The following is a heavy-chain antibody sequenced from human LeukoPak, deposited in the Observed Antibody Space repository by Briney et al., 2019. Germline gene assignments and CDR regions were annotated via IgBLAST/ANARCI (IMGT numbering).Heavy chain of an antibody. CDR1: GYTFTSYD. V-gene: IGHV1-18*01. CDR3: ARDGLRQFTLDY. Sequence: ASVKVSCKASGYTFTSYDINWVRQATGQGLEWMGWISAYNGNTNYAQTLQGRVTMTTDTSTSTAYMELRSLRSDDTAVYYCARDGLRQFTLDYWGQGTLVTVSS. D-gene: IGHD2/OR15-2a*01. CDR2: ISAYNGNT. J-gene: IGHJ4*02.